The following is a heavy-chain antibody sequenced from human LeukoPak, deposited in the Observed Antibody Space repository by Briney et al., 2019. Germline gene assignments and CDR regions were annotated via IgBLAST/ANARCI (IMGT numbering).Heavy chain of an antibody. Sequence: GGSLRLSCTASEFTVSSNYMSWVRQAPGKGLEWVSLIYSGGSSYYADSVKGRFTISRDKSKNMLYLQMNSLRAEDTAVYYCAKGEIQLWLYYYYMDVWGKGTTVTVSS. J-gene: IGHJ6*03. CDR2: IYSGGSS. D-gene: IGHD5-18*01. V-gene: IGHV3-66*01. CDR1: EFTVSSNY. CDR3: AKGEIQLWLYYYYMDV.